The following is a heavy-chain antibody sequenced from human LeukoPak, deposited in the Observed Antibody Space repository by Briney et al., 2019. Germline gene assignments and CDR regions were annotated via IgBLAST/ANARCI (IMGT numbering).Heavy chain of an antibody. J-gene: IGHJ4*02. CDR1: GFTFSDYY. V-gene: IGHV3-7*01. CDR3: ARDYNFWSGYFGY. D-gene: IGHD3-3*01. CDR2: INAHGDVQ. Sequence: PGGSLRLSCAASGFTFSDYYMSWVRQAPGKGLEWVANINAHGDVQRYVDSVKGRFSISRDNAKNSLYLELNSLRAEDTALYYCARDYNFWSGYFGYWGQGVLVTVSS.